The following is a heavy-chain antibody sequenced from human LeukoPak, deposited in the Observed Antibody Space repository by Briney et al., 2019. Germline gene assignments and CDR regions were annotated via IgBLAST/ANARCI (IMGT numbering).Heavy chain of an antibody. J-gene: IGHJ5*02. CDR2: INHSGST. D-gene: IGHD3-10*01. Sequence: KPSETLSLTCAVYGGSFSGYYWSWIRQPPGKGLEWIGEINHSGSTNYNPSLKSRVTISVDTSKNQFSLKLTSVTAADTAVYYCARAPMVRGVIITYNWFDPWGQGTLVTVSS. CDR1: GGSFSGYY. V-gene: IGHV4-34*01. CDR3: ARAPMVRGVIITYNWFDP.